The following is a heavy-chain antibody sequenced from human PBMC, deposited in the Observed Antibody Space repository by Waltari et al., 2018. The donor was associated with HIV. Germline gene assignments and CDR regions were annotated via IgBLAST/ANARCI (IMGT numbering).Heavy chain of an antibody. D-gene: IGHD3-16*01. V-gene: IGHV3-23*01. CDR3: ARATALRLGSLSLPRGFDS. Sequence: EVQLLESGGGLVQPGGSLRLSWGASGFAFHNYAISWVGQAPGKGIECVAAIGERGTTTFYADSVKGGFTISRDNPKNTLYLQVSSLRAAETAVYYCARATALRLGSLSLPRGFDSWGQGTLVTVAS. CDR1: GFAFHNYA. CDR2: IGERGTTT. J-gene: IGHJ4*02.